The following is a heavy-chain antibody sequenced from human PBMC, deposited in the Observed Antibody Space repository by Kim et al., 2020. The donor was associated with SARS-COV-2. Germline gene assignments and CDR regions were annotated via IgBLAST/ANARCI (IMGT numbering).Heavy chain of an antibody. CDR1: GYSFTSYW. D-gene: IGHD5-12*01. Sequence: GESLKISCKGSGYSFTSYWISWVRQMPGKVLEWMGRIDPSDSYTNYSPSFQGHVTISADKSISTAYLQWSSLKASDTAMYYCARHDRMATDEVVRWGQGTLVTVSS. J-gene: IGHJ4*02. V-gene: IGHV5-10-1*01. CDR2: IDPSDSYT. CDR3: ARHDRMATDEVVR.